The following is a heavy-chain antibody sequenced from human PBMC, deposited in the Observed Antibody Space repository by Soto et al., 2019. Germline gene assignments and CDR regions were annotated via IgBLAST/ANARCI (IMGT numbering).Heavy chain of an antibody. CDR3: ARVSMIQGVMLDY. CDR1: GYSFTSYG. J-gene: IGHJ4*02. Sequence: ASVKVSCKASGYSFTSYGISWVRQAPGQGLEWMGWISAYNGNTNYAQKLQGRVTMTTDSSTSTAYMDLRSLRSDDTAVYYCARVSMIQGVMLDYWGQGTLVTVSS. CDR2: ISAYNGNT. V-gene: IGHV1-18*01. D-gene: IGHD3-10*01.